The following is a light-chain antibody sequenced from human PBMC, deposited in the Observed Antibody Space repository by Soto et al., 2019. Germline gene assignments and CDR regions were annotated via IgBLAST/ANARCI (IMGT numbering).Light chain of an antibody. CDR3: QQSYSTPVT. V-gene: IGKV1-39*01. CDR1: QSISSY. J-gene: IGKJ1*01. CDR2: AAS. Sequence: IQMTQSPSSLSASVGERVTITCRASQSISSYVNCYQQKPGKAPKLLIYAASSLQSGVPSRFSGSGSGTDFTLTISSLQPEDFATYYCQQSYSTPVTFGQGTKVDIK.